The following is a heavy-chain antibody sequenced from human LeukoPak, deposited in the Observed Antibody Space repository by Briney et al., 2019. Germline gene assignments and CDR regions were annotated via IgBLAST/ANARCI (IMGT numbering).Heavy chain of an antibody. CDR3: AKINYYDSSGPSIDAFDI. D-gene: IGHD3-22*01. CDR1: GFTFSNYA. Sequence: PGGSLRLSCAASGFTFSNYAMTWVRQSPGKGLEWVSGISGSGFSTYYAGSVKGRFTISRDNSKNTLYLQMNSLRAEDTAVYYCAKINYYDSSGPSIDAFDIWGQGTKVTVSS. J-gene: IGHJ3*02. CDR2: ISGSGFST. V-gene: IGHV3-23*01.